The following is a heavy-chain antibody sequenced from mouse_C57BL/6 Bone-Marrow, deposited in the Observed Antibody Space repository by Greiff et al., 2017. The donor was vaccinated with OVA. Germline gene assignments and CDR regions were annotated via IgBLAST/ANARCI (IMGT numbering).Heavy chain of an antibody. J-gene: IGHJ4*01. CDR3: TPYYYGSSYGAMDY. CDR1: GYTFTDYE. D-gene: IGHD1-1*01. V-gene: IGHV1-15*01. CDR2: IDPETGGT. Sequence: QVQLKESGAELVRPGASVTLSCKASGYTFTDYEMHWVKQTPVHGLEWIGAIDPETGGTAYNQKFKGKAILTADKSSSTAYMELRSLTSEDSAVYYCTPYYYGSSYGAMDYWGQGTSVTVSS.